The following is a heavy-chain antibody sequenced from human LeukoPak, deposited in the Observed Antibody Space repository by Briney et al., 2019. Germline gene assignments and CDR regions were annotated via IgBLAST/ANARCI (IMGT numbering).Heavy chain of an antibody. D-gene: IGHD2-2*01. J-gene: IGHJ5*02. CDR2: ISSSSSYI. CDR1: GFTFSSYS. Sequence: PGGSLRLSCAASGFTFSSYSMNWVRQAPGKGLEWVSSISSSSSYIYYADSVKGRFTISRDNAKNSLYLQMNSLRAEDTAVYYCARVPIVVVPAAKDWGWNWFDPWGQGTLVTVSS. V-gene: IGHV3-21*01. CDR3: ARVPIVVVPAAKDWGWNWFDP.